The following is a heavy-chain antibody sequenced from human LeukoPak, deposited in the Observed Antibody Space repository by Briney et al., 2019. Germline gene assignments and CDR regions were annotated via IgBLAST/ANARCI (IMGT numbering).Heavy chain of an antibody. V-gene: IGHV1-2*02. J-gene: IGHJ5*02. CDR3: ARYGRYYGSGSYKADNWFDP. CDR1: GYTFTGYY. D-gene: IGHD3-10*01. CDR2: INPNSGGT. Sequence: EASVKVSCKASGYTFTGYYMHWVRQAPGQGLEWMGWINPNSGGTNYAQKFQGRVTMTRDTSISTAYMELSRLRSDDTAVYYCARYGRYYGSGSYKADNWFDPWGQGTLVTVSS.